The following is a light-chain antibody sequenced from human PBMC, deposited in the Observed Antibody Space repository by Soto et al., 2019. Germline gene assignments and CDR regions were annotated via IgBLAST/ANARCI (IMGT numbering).Light chain of an antibody. J-gene: IGLJ2*01. Sequence: QSALTQRHSVSGSPGQSVTISCTGTSSDVGAYNYVSWYQQHPGKAPKLMIFDVSKRPSGVPDRFSGSKSGNTASLTISGLQAEDEADYSCCSYAGSYTWVFGGGTKLTVL. V-gene: IGLV2-11*01. CDR3: CSYAGSYTWV. CDR2: DVS. CDR1: SSDVGAYNY.